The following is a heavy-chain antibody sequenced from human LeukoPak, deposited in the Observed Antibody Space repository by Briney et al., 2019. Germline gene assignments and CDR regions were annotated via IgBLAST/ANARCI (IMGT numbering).Heavy chain of an antibody. D-gene: IGHD2-2*02. CDR3: ARGRRIGYCSSTSCYRYNWFDP. Sequence: SVKVSCKASGGTFSSYAISWVRQAPGQGLEWMGGIIPIFGTANYAQKFQGRVTITTDESTSTAYMELSSLRSEDTAVYYCARGRRIGYCSSTSCYRYNWFDPWGQGTLVTVSS. V-gene: IGHV1-69*05. CDR1: GGTFSSYA. J-gene: IGHJ5*02. CDR2: IIPIFGTA.